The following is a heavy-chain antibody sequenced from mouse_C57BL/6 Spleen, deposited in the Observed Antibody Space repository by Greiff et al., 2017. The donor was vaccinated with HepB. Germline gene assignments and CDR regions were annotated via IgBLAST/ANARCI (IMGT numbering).Heavy chain of an antibody. CDR1: GYSITSGYY. Sequence: ESGPGLVKPSQSLSLTCSVTGYSITSGYYWNWIRQFPGNKLEWMGYISYDGSNNYNPSLKNRISITRDTSKNQFFLKLNSVTTEDTATYYCARVRDVFDYWGQGTTLTVSS. J-gene: IGHJ2*01. CDR2: ISYDGSN. V-gene: IGHV3-6*01. D-gene: IGHD3-2*02. CDR3: ARVRDVFDY.